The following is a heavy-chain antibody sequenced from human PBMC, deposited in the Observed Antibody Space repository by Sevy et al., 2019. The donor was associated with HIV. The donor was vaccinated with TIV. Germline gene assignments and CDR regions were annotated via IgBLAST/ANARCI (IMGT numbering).Heavy chain of an antibody. J-gene: IGHJ4*02. V-gene: IGHV3-21*01. CDR1: GFTFSSYS. D-gene: IGHD3-22*01. CDR2: ISSSSSYI. Sequence: GGSLRLSCAASGFTFSSYSMNWVRQAPGKGLEWVSSISSSSSYIYYADSVKGRFTISRDNAKNSLYPQMNSLRAEDTAVYYCANGLGDSSEFDYWGQGTLVTVSS. CDR3: ANGLGDSSEFDY.